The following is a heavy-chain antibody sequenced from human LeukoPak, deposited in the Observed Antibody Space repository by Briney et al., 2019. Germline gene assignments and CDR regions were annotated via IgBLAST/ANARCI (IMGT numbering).Heavy chain of an antibody. CDR3: ARDNTYYDSFGRDV. J-gene: IGHJ6*04. D-gene: IGHD3-3*01. CDR2: MNPNSGNT. CDR1: GYTFTSYD. V-gene: IGHV1-8*03. Sequence: ASVKVSCKASGYTFTSYDINWVRQATGQGLEWMGWMNPNSGNTGYAQKFQGRVTITRNTSISTAYMELSSLRSEDTAVYYCARDNTYYDSFGRDVWGKGTTVTVSS.